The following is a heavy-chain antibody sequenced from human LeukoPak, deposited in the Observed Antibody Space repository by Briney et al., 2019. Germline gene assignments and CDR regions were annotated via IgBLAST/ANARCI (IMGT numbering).Heavy chain of an antibody. J-gene: IGHJ6*02. D-gene: IGHD6-13*01. Sequence: VGSLRLSCAASGVTFYDDGMGWVGQARGKGLEWGSGSNWNGGSAAYADSVKGRLTICRDNAKNSLYLQMNSLRAEDTALYHCARGRTGAAAGVSSYYYGMDVWGQGTPVTVSS. CDR2: SNWNGGSA. V-gene: IGHV3-20*01. CDR1: GVTFYDDG. CDR3: ARGRTGAAAGVSSYYYGMDV.